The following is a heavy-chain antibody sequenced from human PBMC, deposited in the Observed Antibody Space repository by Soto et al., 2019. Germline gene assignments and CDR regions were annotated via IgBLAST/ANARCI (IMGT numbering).Heavy chain of an antibody. Sequence: SGPTLVNPTQTLTLTCIFSGFSLRTSGVGVGWIRQPPGKALEWLGFLYWNDDKRYGPSLKSRLTITKDTSKNQVVLTMTNMDPVDSATYYCAKSGSSGWYGWFEPWGQGTLVIVS. CDR3: AKSGSSGWYGWFEP. CDR2: LYWNDDK. J-gene: IGHJ5*02. CDR1: GFSLRTSGVG. V-gene: IGHV2-5*01. D-gene: IGHD6-19*01.